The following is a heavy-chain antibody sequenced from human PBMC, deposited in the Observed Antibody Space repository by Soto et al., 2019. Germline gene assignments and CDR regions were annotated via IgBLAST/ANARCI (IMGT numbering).Heavy chain of an antibody. J-gene: IGHJ6*02. D-gene: IGHD6-6*01. V-gene: IGHV3-49*04. Sequence: GGSLRLSCTASGFTFGDYAMSWVRQAPGKGLEWVGFIRSKAYGGTTEYAASVKGRFTISRDDSKSIAYLQMNSLKTEDTAVYYCTRDSSRFYYYGMDVWGQGTTVTVSS. CDR3: TRDSSRFYYYGMDV. CDR1: GFTFGDYA. CDR2: IRSKAYGGTT.